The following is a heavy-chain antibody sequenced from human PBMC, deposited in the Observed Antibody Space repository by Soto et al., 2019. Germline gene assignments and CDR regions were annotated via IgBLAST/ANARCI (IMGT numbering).Heavy chain of an antibody. V-gene: IGHV1-2*02. CDR2: INPNSGGT. Sequence: GASVKVSCKASGYTFSGYYIHWLRQAPGQGLEWMGCINPNSGGTNYAQKFQGRVTVTRDTPTSTAYMELSRLTSDDTAVYYCARSLTEGYCTITGCYTRPLYGMDVWGQGTTVTVSS. CDR1: GYTFSGYY. J-gene: IGHJ6*02. D-gene: IGHD2-2*02. CDR3: ARSLTEGYCTITGCYTRPLYGMDV.